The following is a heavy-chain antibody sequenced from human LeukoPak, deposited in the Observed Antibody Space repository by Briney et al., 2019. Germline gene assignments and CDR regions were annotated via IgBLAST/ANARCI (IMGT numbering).Heavy chain of an antibody. CDR1: GGTFSSYA. CDR2: INAGNGNT. D-gene: IGHD2-15*01. J-gene: IGHJ4*02. V-gene: IGHV1-3*01. CDR3: ARSSIVVVVAAIPFDY. Sequence: ASVKVSCKASGGTFSSYAISWVRQAPGQRLEWMGWINAGNGNTKYSQKFQGRVTITRDTSASTAYMELSSLRSEDTAVYYCARSSIVVVVAAIPFDYWGQGTLVTVSS.